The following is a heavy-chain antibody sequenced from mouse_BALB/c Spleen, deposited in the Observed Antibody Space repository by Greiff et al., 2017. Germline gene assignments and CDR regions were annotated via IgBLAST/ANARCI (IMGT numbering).Heavy chain of an antibody. CDR2: IWAGGGT. J-gene: IGHJ4*01. D-gene: IGHD6-1*01. CDR3: AGDRADAMDY. CDR1: GFSLTSYG. V-gene: IGHV2-9*02. Sequence: VHLVESGPGLVAPSQCLSITCTASGFSLTSYGVHWVRQPPGKGLEWLGVIWAGGGTNYNSALMSRLAISKDNSKCHVFLMMISLQTDDAAIYYCAGDRADAMDYWGQGTSVTVSS.